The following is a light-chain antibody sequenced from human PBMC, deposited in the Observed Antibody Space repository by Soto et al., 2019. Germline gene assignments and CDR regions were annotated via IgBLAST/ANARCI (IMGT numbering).Light chain of an antibody. Sequence: QSALTQPASVSASPGQSITIPCTDTSRDIGSYNYVSWYRHHPGKAPQLMIYEVSHRPSGISHRFSGSKSGNTASLTISGLQAEDEAYYYCTSYTGSRSLVVFGGGTKLTVL. J-gene: IGLJ2*01. CDR2: EVS. CDR3: TSYTGSRSLVV. CDR1: SRDIGSYNY. V-gene: IGLV2-14*01.